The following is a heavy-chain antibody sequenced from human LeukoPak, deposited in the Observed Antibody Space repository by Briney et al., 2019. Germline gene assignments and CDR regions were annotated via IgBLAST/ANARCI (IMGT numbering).Heavy chain of an antibody. CDR2: IYYSGTT. D-gene: IGHD2-2*03. J-gene: IGHJ4*02. CDR3: ATIGYCSSASCSNFDY. CDR1: GGSISSYY. V-gene: IGHV4-59*01. Sequence: PSETLSLTCTVSGGSISSYYWSWIRQPPGKGLEWFGYIYYSGTTNYNPSLKSRVTISVDTSKNQFSLKLSSVTAADTAVYYCATIGYCSSASCSNFDYWGQGTLVTVSS.